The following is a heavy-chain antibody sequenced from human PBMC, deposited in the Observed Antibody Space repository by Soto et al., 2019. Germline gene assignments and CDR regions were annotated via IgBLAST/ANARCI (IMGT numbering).Heavy chain of an antibody. CDR3: ARRLVATETFDY. D-gene: IGHD5-12*01. Sequence: PSETLSLTCTVSGGSISSYYWSWIRQPPGKGLEWIGFIYYAGSTKYNPSLKSRVTISVDTSKNQFSLTVTSVTAADTAVYHCARRLVATETFDYWGQGTLVTVSS. CDR1: GGSISSYY. V-gene: IGHV4-59*08. J-gene: IGHJ4*02. CDR2: IYYAGST.